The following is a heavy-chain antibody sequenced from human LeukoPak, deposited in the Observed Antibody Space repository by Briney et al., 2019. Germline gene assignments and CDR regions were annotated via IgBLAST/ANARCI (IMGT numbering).Heavy chain of an antibody. CDR2: VTGSGGRT. Sequence: PGGSLRLSCAASGFAFSTYAMSWVRQAPGKGPECVAAVTGSGGRTFHADSVKGRFTISRDNSKDTLYLQMNSLRAEDTAVYYCATEGSITSGRAFGIWGQGTMVTVSS. CDR1: GFAFSTYA. CDR3: ATEGSITSGRAFGI. V-gene: IGHV3-23*01. D-gene: IGHD1-20*01. J-gene: IGHJ3*02.